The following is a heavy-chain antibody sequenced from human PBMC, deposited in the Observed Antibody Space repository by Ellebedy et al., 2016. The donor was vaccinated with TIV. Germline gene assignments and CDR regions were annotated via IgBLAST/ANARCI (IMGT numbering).Heavy chain of an antibody. CDR2: INWNGTST. Sequence: GESLKISCVASGFIFDDYDMSWVRQAPGKGLEWVSGINWNGTSTGYADSVKGRFTISRDNAKNSLYLQMNSLRAEDTALYYCARDILGSSPDYWGQGTLVTVSS. CDR1: GFIFDDYD. V-gene: IGHV3-20*04. D-gene: IGHD3-10*01. J-gene: IGHJ4*02. CDR3: ARDILGSSPDY.